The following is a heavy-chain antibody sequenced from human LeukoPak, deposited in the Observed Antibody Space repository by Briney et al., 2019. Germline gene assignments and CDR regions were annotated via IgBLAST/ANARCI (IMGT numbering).Heavy chain of an antibody. V-gene: IGHV1-8*01. CDR3: ATKRDISGYSPLDY. J-gene: IGHJ4*02. CDR1: GYTFTSYD. D-gene: IGHD3-22*01. CDR2: MNPNNGNT. Sequence: VSVKVSCKASGYTFTSYDVNWVRQATGQGLEWMGWMNPNNGNTDYAQKFQGRVTMTRNTSISTAYMELSSVRSEDTAVYYCATKRDISGYSPLDYWGQGTLVTVSS.